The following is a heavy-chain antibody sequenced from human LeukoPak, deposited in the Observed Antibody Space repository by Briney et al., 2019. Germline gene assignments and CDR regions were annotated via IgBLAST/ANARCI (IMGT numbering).Heavy chain of an antibody. CDR3: ARVNVDTAMAPNWYFDL. CDR2: INPNSGGT. J-gene: IGHJ2*01. CDR1: GYTFTGYY. V-gene: IGHV1-2*02. D-gene: IGHD5-18*01. Sequence: ASVKVSCKASGYTFTGYYMHWVRQAPGQALEWMGWINPNSGGTNYAQKFQGRVTMTRDTSISTAYMELSRLRSDDTAVYYCARVNVDTAMAPNWYFDLWGRGTLVTVSS.